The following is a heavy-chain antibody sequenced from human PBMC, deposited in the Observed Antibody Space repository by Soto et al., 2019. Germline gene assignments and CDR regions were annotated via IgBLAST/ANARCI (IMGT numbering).Heavy chain of an antibody. CDR2: IKQDGSEK. V-gene: IGHV3-7*05. D-gene: IGHD6-19*01. CDR1: GFTFSSYW. CDR3: ARDWRPRYSSGWYDY. Sequence: VQLVESGGGLVQPGGSLRLSCAASGFTFSSYWMSWVRQAPGKGLEWVANIKQDGSEKYYVDSVKGRFTISRDNAKNSLYLQMNSLRAEDTAVYYCARDWRPRYSSGWYDYWGQGTLVTVSS. J-gene: IGHJ4*02.